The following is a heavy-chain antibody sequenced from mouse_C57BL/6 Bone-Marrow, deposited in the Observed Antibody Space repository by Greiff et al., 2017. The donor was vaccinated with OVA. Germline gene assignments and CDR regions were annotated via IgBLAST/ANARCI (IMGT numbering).Heavy chain of an antibody. CDR2: IYPRSGNT. V-gene: IGHV1-81*01. J-gene: IGHJ4*01. Sequence: QGQLQQSGAELARPGASVKLSCKASGYTFTSYGISWVKQRTGQGLEWIGEIYPRSGNTYYNEKFKGKATLTADKSSSTAYMELRSLTSEDSAVYVCARGGPGYAMDYWGQGTSVTVSS. CDR3: ARGGPGYAMDY. CDR1: GYTFTSYG.